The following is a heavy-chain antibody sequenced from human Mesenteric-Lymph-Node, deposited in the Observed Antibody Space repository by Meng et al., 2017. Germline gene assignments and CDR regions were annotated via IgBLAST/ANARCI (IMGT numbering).Heavy chain of an antibody. CDR3: ARDWPTMVRGAPAWYY. D-gene: IGHD3-10*01. V-gene: IGHV1-18*01. Sequence: VQSVQSGAEVQKPGASVKASCKASGYTFTSYGISWVRQAPGQGLEWMGWISAYNGNTNYAQKLQGRVTMTTDTSTSTAYMELRSLRSDDTAVYYCARDWPTMVRGAPAWYYWGQGTLVTVSS. CDR1: GYTFTSYG. CDR2: ISAYNGNT. J-gene: IGHJ4*02.